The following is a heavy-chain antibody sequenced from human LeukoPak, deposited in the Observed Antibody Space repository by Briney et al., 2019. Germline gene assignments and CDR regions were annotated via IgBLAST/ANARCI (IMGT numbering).Heavy chain of an antibody. V-gene: IGHV3-23*01. CDR1: GFTFDDYG. D-gene: IGHD3-10*01. CDR3: AKEVRESAWYYFDY. CDR2: IRSSGVST. J-gene: IGHJ4*02. Sequence: GGSLRLSCAASGFTFDDYGMSWVRQAPGKGLEWVSGIRSSGVSTYYADSVKGRFTISRDNSKNTLYLQMNSLRAEDTAVYYCAKEVRESAWYYFDYWGQGTLVTVSS.